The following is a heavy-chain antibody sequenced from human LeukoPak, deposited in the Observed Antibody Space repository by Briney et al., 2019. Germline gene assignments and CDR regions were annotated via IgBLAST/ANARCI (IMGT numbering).Heavy chain of an antibody. CDR1: GGSISSSTYY. CDR2: IYYSGST. D-gene: IGHD3-3*01. V-gene: IGHV4-39*01. Sequence: SETLSLTCTVSGGSISSSTYYWGWIRQPPGKGLEWIGSIYYSGSTYYNPSLKSRVTISVDTSKNQFSLKLSSVTAADTAVYYCARNLARITIFGVVTDNWFDPWGQGTLVTVSS. CDR3: ARNLARITIFGVVTDNWFDP. J-gene: IGHJ5*02.